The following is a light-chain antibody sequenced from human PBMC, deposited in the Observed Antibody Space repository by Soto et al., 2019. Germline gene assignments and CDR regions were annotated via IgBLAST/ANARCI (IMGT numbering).Light chain of an antibody. Sequence: QLVLTQSSSASASLGSSVKLTCTLSSGHSSYIIAWHQQQPGKAPRYLMKLEGRGSYNKGSGVPDRFSGSSSGADRYLTISNPQSEDEADYSCETWDSNTHAVFGVCTQLTV. CDR1: SGHSSYI. V-gene: IGLV4-60*03. J-gene: IGLJ7*01. CDR3: ETWDSNTHAV. CDR2: LEGRGSY.